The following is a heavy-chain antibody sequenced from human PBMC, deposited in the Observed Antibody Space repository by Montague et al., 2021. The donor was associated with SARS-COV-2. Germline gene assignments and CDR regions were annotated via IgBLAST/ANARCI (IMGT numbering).Heavy chain of an antibody. D-gene: IGHD3-3*01. CDR3: ARGCLAGGNYDIWSFSYTSPLDY. J-gene: IGHJ4*02. Sequence: SETLSLTCAVYGGSFSAHSWSWIRQSPGKGLEWIGEINHRESTTYMSSLKSRVTMSVDASKNQFSLKMSSVTAADTAIYYCARGCLAGGNYDIWSFSYTSPLDYWGQGTQVTVPS. CDR2: INHREST. CDR1: GGSFSAHS. V-gene: IGHV4-34*01.